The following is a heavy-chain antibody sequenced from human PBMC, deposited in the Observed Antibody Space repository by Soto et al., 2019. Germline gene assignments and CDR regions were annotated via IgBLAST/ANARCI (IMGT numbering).Heavy chain of an antibody. D-gene: IGHD3-22*01. Sequence: QITLKESGPTLVKPTQTLTLTCTFSGFSLSTSGVGVGWIRQPPGKAMESLALLYWDDDKRYSPSLKSRLTITKDTSKIHVVLTMTNMDPFDTATDYSAHLTYYEDNSGYDYGRYFDYWGHGTLVTVSS. V-gene: IGHV2-5*02. CDR2: LYWDDDK. J-gene: IGHJ4*01. CDR3: AHLTYYEDNSGYDYGRYFDY. CDR1: GFSLSTSGVG.